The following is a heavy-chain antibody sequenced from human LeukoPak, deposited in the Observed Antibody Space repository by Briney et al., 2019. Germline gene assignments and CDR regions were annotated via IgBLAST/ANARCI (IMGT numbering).Heavy chain of an antibody. J-gene: IGHJ2*01. CDR1: DDSISSFY. CDR3: ARHREIWPRYWFFDL. Sequence: SETLTLTCTVSDDSISSFYWSWVRQPPGKGLEWIGYISHSGNIVSHTGNTNYNPSLESRVTISVDTSKKQLSLKVTSMPAADTGVYFCARHREIWPRYWFFDLWGRGTLVTVSS. V-gene: IGHV4-59*08. CDR2: ISHSGNIVSHTGNT.